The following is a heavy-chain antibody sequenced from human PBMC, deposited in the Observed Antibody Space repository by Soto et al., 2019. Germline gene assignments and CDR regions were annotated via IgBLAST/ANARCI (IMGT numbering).Heavy chain of an antibody. CDR3: AKDHDSSGFHYYYGMDV. D-gene: IGHD6-19*01. CDR2: ISGSGGST. J-gene: IGHJ6*02. V-gene: IGHV3-23*01. CDR1: RFTFCTYA. Sequence: GGSLRLSCAASRFTFCTYAMHWLRQAPGKGLEYVSAISGSGGSTYYADSVKGRFTISRDNSKNTLYLQMNSLRAEDTAVYYCAKDHDSSGFHYYYGMDVWGQGTTVTVSS.